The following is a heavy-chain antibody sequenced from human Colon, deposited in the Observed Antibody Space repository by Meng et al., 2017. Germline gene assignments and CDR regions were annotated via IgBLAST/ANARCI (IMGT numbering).Heavy chain of an antibody. V-gene: IGHV4-61*02. J-gene: IGHJ6*02. CDR2: IYTSGSS. CDR1: GGSISSGSYY. Sequence: SETLSLTCTVSGGSISSGSYYWSWIRQPAGKGLEWIGRIYTSGSSNYNPSLKSRVTISVDTSKNQFSLKLSSVTAADTAVYYCARDNRALWFGELSYYYYGMDVWGQGTTVTVSS. CDR3: ARDNRALWFGELSYYYYGMDV. D-gene: IGHD3-10*01.